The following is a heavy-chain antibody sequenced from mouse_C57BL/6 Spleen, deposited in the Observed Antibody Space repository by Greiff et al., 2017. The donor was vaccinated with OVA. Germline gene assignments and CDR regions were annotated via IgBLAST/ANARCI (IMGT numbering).Heavy chain of an antibody. CDR1: GFTFSSYG. V-gene: IGHV5-6*02. J-gene: IGHJ2*01. D-gene: IGHD1-1*01. CDR2: ISSGGSYT. CDR3: ARGGSSSYYFDY. Sequence: EVKLVESGGDLVKPGGSLKLSCAASGFTFSSYGMSWVRQTPDKRLEWVATISSGGSYTYYPDSVKGRFTISRDNAKNTLYLQMSSLKSEDTAMYYCARGGSSSYYFDYWGQGTTLTVSS.